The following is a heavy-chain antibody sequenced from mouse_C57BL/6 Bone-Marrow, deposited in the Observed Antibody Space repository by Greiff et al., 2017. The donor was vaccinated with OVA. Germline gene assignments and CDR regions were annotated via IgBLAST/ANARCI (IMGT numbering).Heavy chain of an antibody. V-gene: IGHV1-50*01. D-gene: IGHD1-1*01. Sequence: VQLQQPGAELVKPGASVKLSCKASGYTFTSYWMQWVKQRPGQGLEWIGEIDPSDSYTNYNQKFKGKATLTVDKSSSTAYMQLSSLTSEDTAVYHGAKPSSCWCYLDYWGQGTTLTVSS. CDR2: IDPSDSYT. J-gene: IGHJ2*01. CDR3: AKPSSCWCYLDY. CDR1: GYTFTSYW.